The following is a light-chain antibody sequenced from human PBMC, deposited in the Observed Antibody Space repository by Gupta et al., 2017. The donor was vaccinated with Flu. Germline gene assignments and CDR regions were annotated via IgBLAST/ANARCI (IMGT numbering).Light chain of an antibody. CDR2: GAS. CDR3: RQQNCGSHD. Sequence: DTQMTQSRSCLSPCVGDRVTITCRASQGVRDDLGWYQQKPGKAPKRLIYGASREQSGVPSRFSGSGSGTEFTLAVSSLQPEDFASYYCRQQNCGSHDFGQGTKVEIK. V-gene: IGKV1-17*01. CDR1: QGVRDD. J-gene: IGKJ2*01.